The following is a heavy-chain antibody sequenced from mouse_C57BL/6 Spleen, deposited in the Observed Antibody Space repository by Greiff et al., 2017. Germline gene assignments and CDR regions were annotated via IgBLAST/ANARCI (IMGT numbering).Heavy chain of an antibody. CDR3: ARWGTTVVVDFDY. J-gene: IGHJ2*01. Sequence: EVKLVESGGGLVQPGGSLSLSCAASGFTFTDYYMSWVRQPPGKALEWLGFIRNKANGYTTEYSASVKGRFTISRDNSQSILYLQMNALRAEDSATYYCARWGTTVVVDFDYWGQGTTLTVSS. CDR2: IRNKANGYTT. D-gene: IGHD1-1*01. CDR1: GFTFTDYY. V-gene: IGHV7-3*01.